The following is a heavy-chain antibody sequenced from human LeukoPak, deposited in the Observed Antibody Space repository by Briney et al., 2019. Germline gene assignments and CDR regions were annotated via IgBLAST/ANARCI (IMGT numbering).Heavy chain of an antibody. CDR2: LSTDNGDT. V-gene: IGHV1-18*01. CDR3: ARHGGIGPKRDYFDY. D-gene: IGHD3-16*01. Sequence: AASVKVSCKASAYTFTRYGISGVRQAPGQGLEWMGWLSTDNGDTNYAQKFQGRVTMTTDTSTTTAHMELRSLTSDDTAIYYCARHGGIGPKRDYFDYWGPGTLVTVSS. CDR1: AYTFTRYG. J-gene: IGHJ4*02.